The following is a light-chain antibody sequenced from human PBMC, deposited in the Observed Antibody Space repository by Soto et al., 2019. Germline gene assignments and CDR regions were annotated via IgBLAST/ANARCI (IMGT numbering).Light chain of an antibody. CDR1: SSDVGGYNF. Sequence: QSALTQPPSASGSPGQSVTISCTGTSSDVGGYNFVAWYQQPPGKAPKLLISEVSKRPSGVPDRFSGSKSGNTASLTVSGLQAEDEADYYCSSYAGSNIFVFGTGTKVTVL. CDR2: EVS. V-gene: IGLV2-8*01. J-gene: IGLJ1*01. CDR3: SSYAGSNIFV.